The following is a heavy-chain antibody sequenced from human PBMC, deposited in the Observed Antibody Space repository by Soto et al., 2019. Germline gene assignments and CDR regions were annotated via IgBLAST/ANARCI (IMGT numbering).Heavy chain of an antibody. V-gene: IGHV4-39*01. D-gene: IGHD3-22*01. J-gene: IGHJ4*02. CDR2: IYYSGST. CDR1: GGSISSSSYY. Sequence: QLQLQESGPGLVKPSETLSLTCTVSGGSISSSSYYWGWIRQPPGKGLEWIGSIYYSGSTYYNPSLKSRVTLSVDTSKNQFSPKLSSVTAADTAVYYCARHRRALYYYDSSGFGYWGQGTLVTVSS. CDR3: ARHRRALYYYDSSGFGY.